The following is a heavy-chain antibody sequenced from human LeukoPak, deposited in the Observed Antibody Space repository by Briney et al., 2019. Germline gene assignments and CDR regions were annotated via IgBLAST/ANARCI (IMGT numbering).Heavy chain of an antibody. CDR1: GASVSSGSYY. CDR2: IYYSGST. J-gene: IGHJ4*02. CDR3: ARQPPSDGDTGPDYFDY. V-gene: IGHV4-61*01. Sequence: PSETLSLTCTVSGASVSSGSYYWSWIRQPPGKGLEWIGYIYYSGSTNYNPSLKSRVTISVDTSKNQFSLKLSSVTAADTAVYYCARQPPSDGDTGPDYFDYWGQGTLVTVSS. D-gene: IGHD5-18*01.